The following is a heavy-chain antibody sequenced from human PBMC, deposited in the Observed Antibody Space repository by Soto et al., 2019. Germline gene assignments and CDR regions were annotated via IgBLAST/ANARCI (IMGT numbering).Heavy chain of an antibody. D-gene: IGHD1-26*01. J-gene: IGHJ3*02. Sequence: EVQLVESGGGLVQPGGSLRLSCAASGFTFSSYSMNWVRQAPGKGLEWVSYISSSSSTIYYADSVKGRFTISRDNAKNSLYLQMNSLRAEDTAVYYCARGSYSAVIVGATIAFDIWGQGTRVTVSS. CDR1: GFTFSSYS. CDR3: ARGSYSAVIVGATIAFDI. CDR2: ISSSSSTI. V-gene: IGHV3-48*01.